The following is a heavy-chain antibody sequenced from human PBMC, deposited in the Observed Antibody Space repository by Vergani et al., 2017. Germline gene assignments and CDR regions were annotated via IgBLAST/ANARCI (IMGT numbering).Heavy chain of an antibody. Sequence: VQLVESGGGVVQSGRSLRLSCAASGFTFSSYGMHWVRQAPGKGLEWVSYISSSGSTIYYADSVKGRFTISRDNAKNSLYLQMNSLRAEDTAVYYCAREERITGIQHYYMDVWGKGTTVTVSS. CDR3: AREERITGIQHYYMDV. J-gene: IGHJ6*03. CDR2: ISSSGSTI. D-gene: IGHD1-20*01. V-gene: IGHV3-48*04. CDR1: GFTFSSYG.